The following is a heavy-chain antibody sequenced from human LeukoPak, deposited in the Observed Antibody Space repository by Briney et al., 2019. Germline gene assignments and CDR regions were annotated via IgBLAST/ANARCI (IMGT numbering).Heavy chain of an antibody. D-gene: IGHD3-10*01. V-gene: IGHV3-48*04. J-gene: IGHJ4*02. Sequence: GGSLRLSCAASGFTFSSYSMNWVRQAPGKGLEWVSYISSSSSTIYYADSVKGRFTISRDNAKNSLYLQMNSLRAEDTAVYYCARGLWFGELVWGQGTLVTVSS. CDR3: ARGLWFGELV. CDR2: ISSSSSTI. CDR1: GFTFSSYS.